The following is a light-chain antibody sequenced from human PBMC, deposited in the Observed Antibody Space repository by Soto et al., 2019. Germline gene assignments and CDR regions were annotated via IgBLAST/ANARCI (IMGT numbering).Light chain of an antibody. Sequence: DIVMTQSPDSLAVSLGERATINCKSSQSVLYSSNNKNYLAWYQQKPGQPPKLLIYWASTRESGVPDRCGGSGSGTDFTLTISRLQAEDVAVYYCQQYYSTPETFGQGTKVEIK. J-gene: IGKJ1*01. CDR1: QSVLYSSNNKNY. V-gene: IGKV4-1*01. CDR2: WAS. CDR3: QQYYSTPET.